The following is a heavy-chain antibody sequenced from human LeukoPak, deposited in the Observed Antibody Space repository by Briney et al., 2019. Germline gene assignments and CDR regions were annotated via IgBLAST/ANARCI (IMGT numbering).Heavy chain of an antibody. CDR3: ARGDDFWSGSHYFDY. D-gene: IGHD3-3*01. CDR2: IYPGDSDT. Sequence: GESLQISCKGSGYSFTSYWIGWVRQMPGKGLEWMGIIYPGDSDTRYSPSFQGQVTISADKSISTAYLQWSSLKASDTAMYYCARGDDFWSGSHYFDYWGQGTLVTVSS. J-gene: IGHJ4*02. CDR1: GYSFTSYW. V-gene: IGHV5-51*01.